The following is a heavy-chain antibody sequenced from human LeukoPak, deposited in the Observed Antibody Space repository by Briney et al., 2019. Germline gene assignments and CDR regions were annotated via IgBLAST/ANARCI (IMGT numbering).Heavy chain of an antibody. Sequence: SETLSLTCTVSGYSISSGYYWGWIRQPPGKGLEWIGSIYHSGSTNYNPSLKSRVTISVDTSKNQFSLKLSSVTAADTAVYYCARTWGLELLPAFDIWGQGTMVTVSS. J-gene: IGHJ3*02. CDR1: GYSISSGYY. V-gene: IGHV4-38-2*02. D-gene: IGHD1-26*01. CDR2: IYHSGST. CDR3: ARTWGLELLPAFDI.